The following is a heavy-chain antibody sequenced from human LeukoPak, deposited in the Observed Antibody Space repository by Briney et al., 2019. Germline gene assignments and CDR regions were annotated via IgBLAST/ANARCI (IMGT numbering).Heavy chain of an antibody. Sequence: GGSLRLSCAASGFTFSSYTMNWVRQAPGKELEWVSSISGSSYYIYYADSVKGRFTISRDNAKNSLYLQMNSLRAEDTALYYCAKDIYGGNWPNDYWGQGTLVTVSS. CDR3: AKDIYGGNWPNDY. D-gene: IGHD4-23*01. CDR1: GFTFSSYT. CDR2: ISGSSYYI. V-gene: IGHV3-21*01. J-gene: IGHJ4*02.